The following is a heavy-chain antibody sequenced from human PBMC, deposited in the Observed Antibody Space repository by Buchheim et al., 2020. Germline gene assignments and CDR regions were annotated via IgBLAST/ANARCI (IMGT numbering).Heavy chain of an antibody. Sequence: EVQLLESGGGLVQPGGFLRLSCAASGITFCSYALSWVRQAPGKGLEWVSGISGSCGSPYLPDSVEGRFTVSREHSKNTLYLQMNSLRAEDTAVYYCAKAMISSWYPGWGQGTL. CDR2: ISGSCGSP. CDR1: GITFCSYA. V-gene: IGHV3-23*01. CDR3: AKAMISSWYPG. D-gene: IGHD6-13*01. J-gene: IGHJ4*02.